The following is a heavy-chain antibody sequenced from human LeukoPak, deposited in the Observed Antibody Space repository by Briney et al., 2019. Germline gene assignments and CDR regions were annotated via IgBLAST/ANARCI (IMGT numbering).Heavy chain of an antibody. V-gene: IGHV1-46*01. J-gene: IGHJ4*02. Sequence: ASVKVSCKASGYTFTTYHIYWVRQAPGQGLEWMGIVNPNGGSTSHAQKFQGRVTMTRDTSTSTVYMELNSLTSEDTAVYYCARKPLNDYGAHFEYWGQGTLVTVSS. CDR3: ARKPLNDYGAHFEY. D-gene: IGHD4-17*01. CDR2: VNPNGGST. CDR1: GYTFTTYH.